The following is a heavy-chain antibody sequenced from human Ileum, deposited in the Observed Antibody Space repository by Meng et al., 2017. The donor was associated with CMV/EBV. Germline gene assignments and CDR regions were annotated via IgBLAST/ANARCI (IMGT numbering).Heavy chain of an antibody. V-gene: IGHV3-74*01. Sequence: GESLKISCVASGFTFSRHWMHWVRQTPGKGLVWVSRINTDGTDSDSADSLKGRFTISRANSKNTLYLQINSLRAEDTAVYYCARKNSGADLDIWGQGTLVTVSS. CDR2: INTDGTDS. CDR3: ARKNSGADLDI. J-gene: IGHJ4*02. D-gene: IGHD1-26*01. CDR1: GFTFSRHW.